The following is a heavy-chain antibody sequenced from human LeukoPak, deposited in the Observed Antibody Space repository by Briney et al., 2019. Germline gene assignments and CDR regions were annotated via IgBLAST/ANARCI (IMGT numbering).Heavy chain of an antibody. CDR1: GYTFTGYY. Sequence: ASVKVSCKASGYTFTGYYMHWVRQAPGQGLEWMGWINPNSGGTNYAQKFQGWVTMTRDTSISTAYMELRSLRSDDTAVYYCARDPSVPAAPRWFDPWGQGTLVTVSS. J-gene: IGHJ5*02. D-gene: IGHD2-2*01. V-gene: IGHV1-2*04. CDR2: INPNSGGT. CDR3: ARDPSVPAAPRWFDP.